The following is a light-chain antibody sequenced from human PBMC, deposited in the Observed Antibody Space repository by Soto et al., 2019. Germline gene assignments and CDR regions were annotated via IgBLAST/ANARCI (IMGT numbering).Light chain of an antibody. J-gene: IGKJ1*01. Sequence: EIVLTHSPGTLSLSPCERATLSFSASQTVSTNYLAWYQQKPGQAPRLLIYGASSRATGIPDRFSGSGSGTDFTLTISRLEPEDFAVYYCQQYGSSPWTFGQGTKVDIK. CDR2: GAS. CDR3: QQYGSSPWT. CDR1: QTVSTNY. V-gene: IGKV3-20*01.